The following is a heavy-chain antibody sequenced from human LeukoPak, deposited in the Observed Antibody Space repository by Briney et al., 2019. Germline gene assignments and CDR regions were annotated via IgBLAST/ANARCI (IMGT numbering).Heavy chain of an antibody. CDR3: ASSGSYRFDY. CDR1: GFTFSSYS. J-gene: IGHJ4*02. CDR2: ISSSSSTI. Sequence: GGSLRLSCAASGFTFSSYSMNWVRQAPGKGLEWVSYISSSSSTIYYADSVKGRFTISRDNAKNSLYLQMNSLRAEDTAVYYCASSGSYRFDYWGQGTLVTVSS. V-gene: IGHV3-48*01. D-gene: IGHD1-26*01.